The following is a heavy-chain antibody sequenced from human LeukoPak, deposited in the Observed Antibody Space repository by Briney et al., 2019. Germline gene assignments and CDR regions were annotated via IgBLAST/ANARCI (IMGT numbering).Heavy chain of an antibody. CDR3: ASQAYSGYDYTLFYFDY. V-gene: IGHV3-11*06. J-gene: IGHJ4*02. CDR1: GFTFSDYY. Sequence: GGSLRLSCAASGFTFSDYYMSWIRLAPGKGLEWVSYISSSSSYTNYADSVKGRFTISRDNAKNSLYLQMNSLRAEDTAVYYCASQAYSGYDYTLFYFDYWGQGTLVTVS. D-gene: IGHD5-12*01. CDR2: ISSSSSYT.